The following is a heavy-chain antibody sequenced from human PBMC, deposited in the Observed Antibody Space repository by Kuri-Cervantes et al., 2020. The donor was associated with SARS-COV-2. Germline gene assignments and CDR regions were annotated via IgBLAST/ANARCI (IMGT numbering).Heavy chain of an antibody. CDR3: ARQGGYSSSSLDY. D-gene: IGHD6-6*01. Sequence: GGSLRLSCAASGFTFSSYEMNWVRQAPGKGLEWVSYISSSGSTIYYADSVKGRFTISRDNAKNSLYLQMNCLRAEDTAVYYCARQGGYSSSSLDYWGQGTLVTVSS. CDR2: ISSSGSTI. V-gene: IGHV3-48*03. CDR1: GFTFSSYE. J-gene: IGHJ4*02.